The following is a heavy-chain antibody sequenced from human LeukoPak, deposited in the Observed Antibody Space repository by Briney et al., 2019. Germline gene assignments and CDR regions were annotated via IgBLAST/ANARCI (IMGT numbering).Heavy chain of an antibody. CDR3: ARHPTSSYYFDY. V-gene: IGHV4-59*08. CDR1: GGPISSYY. J-gene: IGHJ4*02. CDR2: IYYSGSA. Sequence: PSETLSLTCTVSGGPISSYYWSWIRQPPGKGLEWIGYIYYSGSAYYNPSLKSRVTISVDTSNNQFSLELSSVTAADTAFYYCARHPTSSYYFDYWGQGTLVTVSS.